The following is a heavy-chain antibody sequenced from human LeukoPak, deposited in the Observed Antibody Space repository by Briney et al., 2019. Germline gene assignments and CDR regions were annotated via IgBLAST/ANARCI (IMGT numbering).Heavy chain of an antibody. CDR1: GYTFTGYY. CDR3: ARLKVYSSGWYDY. D-gene: IGHD6-19*01. CDR2: INPNSGGT. V-gene: IGHV1-2*02. J-gene: IGHJ4*02. Sequence: GASVKASCKASGYTFTGYYMHWVRQAPGQGLEWMGWINPNSGGTNYAQKFQGRVTMTRDTSISTAYMELSRLRSDDTAVYYCARLKVYSSGWYDYWGQGTLVTVSS.